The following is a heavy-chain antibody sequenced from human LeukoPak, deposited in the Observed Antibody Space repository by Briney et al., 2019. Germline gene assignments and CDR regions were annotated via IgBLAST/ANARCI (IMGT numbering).Heavy chain of an antibody. Sequence: PGGSLRLSCAASGFTFSSYAMNWVRQAPGKGLEWLSCIYTDSNTIYYADSVKGRFTISRYNADKSLFLHMNSLKAEDTAVYYCAELGITMIGGVWGKGTTVTISS. J-gene: IGHJ6*04. D-gene: IGHD3-10*02. CDR3: AELGITMIGGV. CDR2: IYTDSNTI. V-gene: IGHV3-48*01. CDR1: GFTFSSYA.